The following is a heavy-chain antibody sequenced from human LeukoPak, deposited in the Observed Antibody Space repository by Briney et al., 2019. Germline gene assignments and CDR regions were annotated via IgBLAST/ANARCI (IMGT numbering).Heavy chain of an antibody. Sequence: SETLSLTCSVSGGSISSYYWSWIRQSPGKGLEWIGYIHYSGSTNYNSSLKSRVTISVDTSKNQFSLKLTSVTAADTAVYYCARDPQGLAYDAFDIWGQGTLVTVSS. J-gene: IGHJ3*02. CDR3: ARDPQGLAYDAFDI. CDR1: GGSISSYY. CDR2: IHYSGST. D-gene: IGHD6-19*01. V-gene: IGHV4-59*01.